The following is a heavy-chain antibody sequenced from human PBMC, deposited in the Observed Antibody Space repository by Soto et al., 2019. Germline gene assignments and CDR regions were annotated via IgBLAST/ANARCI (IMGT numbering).Heavy chain of an antibody. CDR3: ARAPWGGVKRGADY. D-gene: IGHD3-16*01. CDR1: GYTFTSYG. J-gene: IGHJ4*02. Sequence: QVQLVQSGAEVKKPGASVKVSCKASGYTFTSYGISWVRQAPGQGLEWMGWISAYNGNTNYAQKLQGRVTMTTDTCWSTASIALRSLRSVDRAVYAGARAPWGGVKRGADYWGQGTLVTVSS. V-gene: IGHV1-18*01. CDR2: ISAYNGNT.